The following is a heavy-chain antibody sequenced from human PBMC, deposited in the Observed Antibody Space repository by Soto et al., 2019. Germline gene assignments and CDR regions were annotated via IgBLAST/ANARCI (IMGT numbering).Heavy chain of an antibody. CDR2: IYYSGST. J-gene: IGHJ6*02. D-gene: IGHD4-17*01. CDR3: ARDNDYGVFHNGLDV. Sequence: SETLSLTCAPCRSAIRSYYWRWIRQPPGKGLEWIGYIYYSGSTNYNPSLKSRVTISVDTSKNQFSLKLSSVTAADTAVYYCARDNDYGVFHNGLDVWGQGTTVT. V-gene: IGHV4-59*01. CDR1: RSAIRSYY.